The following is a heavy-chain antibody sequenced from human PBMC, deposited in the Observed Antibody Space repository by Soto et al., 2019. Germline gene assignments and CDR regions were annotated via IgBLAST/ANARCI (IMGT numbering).Heavy chain of an antibody. J-gene: IGHJ6*02. CDR3: EGWNYESGLDV. CDR2: IYWDEDK. Sequence: QITLKESGPTLVRPTQTLTLTCSFSGFSLNTNGMGVGWIRQPPGKALEWLAFIYWDEDKRYSPSLKTRLTVTTDTSKNEVVLTLTNLDPLDTGTHYCEGWNYESGLDVWGQGTTVTVSS. V-gene: IGHV2-5*02. CDR1: GFSLNTNGMG. D-gene: IGHD1-7*01.